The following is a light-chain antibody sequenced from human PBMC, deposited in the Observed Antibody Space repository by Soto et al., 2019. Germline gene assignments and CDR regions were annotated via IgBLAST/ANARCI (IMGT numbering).Light chain of an antibody. V-gene: IGKV3-20*01. CDR1: QSVSSSY. J-gene: IGKJ1*01. CDR3: QQYGSSRWT. CDR2: GAS. Sequence: EIVLTQSPGTLSLSPGERATLSCIASQSVSSSYLAWYQQKPGQAPRLLIYGASSRATGIPDRFSGSGSGTDFTLTISRLEPEDFAVYYCQQYGSSRWTFGQGTKVDIK.